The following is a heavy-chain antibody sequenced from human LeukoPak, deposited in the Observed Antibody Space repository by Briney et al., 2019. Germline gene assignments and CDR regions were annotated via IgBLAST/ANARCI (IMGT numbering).Heavy chain of an antibody. V-gene: IGHV3-30*04. CDR2: ISYDGSNK. CDR1: GFTFSSYA. CDR3: ARDERIAVAGILDY. Sequence: GGPLRLSCAASGFTFSSYAIHGVRQAPGKGLEGVAVISYDGSNKYYADSVRGPFIVSRDNSKNTLYLQMNSLRPEDSAVYYCARDERIAVAGILDYWGQGTLVTVSS. J-gene: IGHJ4*02. D-gene: IGHD6-19*01.